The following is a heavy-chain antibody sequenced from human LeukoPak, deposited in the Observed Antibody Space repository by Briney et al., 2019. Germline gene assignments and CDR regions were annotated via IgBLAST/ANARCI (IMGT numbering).Heavy chain of an antibody. V-gene: IGHV4-59*01. CDR3: ARAFEIISYICFDP. CDR2: IYYSGGT. J-gene: IGHJ5*02. D-gene: IGHD3-16*01. CDR1: GGSISSYY. Sequence: SETLSLTCTVSGGSISSYYWSWIRQPPGKGLEWIGYIYYSGGTNYNPSLKSRVTISVDTSKNQFSLKLSSVTAADTAVYYCARAFEIISYICFDPWGQGTLVTVSS.